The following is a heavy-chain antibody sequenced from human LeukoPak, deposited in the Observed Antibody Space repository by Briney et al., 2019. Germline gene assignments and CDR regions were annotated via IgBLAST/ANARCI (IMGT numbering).Heavy chain of an antibody. D-gene: IGHD6-13*01. CDR3: ARDLIHLGQQLDLGWFDR. CDR1: GGSIRNNY. V-gene: IGHV4-59*12. Sequence: SETLSLTCTVPGGSIRNNYWSWIRQPPGKGLEWIGYIYYSGSTNYNPSLESRVTISVDTSKNQFSLKLSSVTAADTAVYYCARDLIHLGQQLDLGWFDRWGQGTLVTVAS. J-gene: IGHJ5*02. CDR2: IYYSGST.